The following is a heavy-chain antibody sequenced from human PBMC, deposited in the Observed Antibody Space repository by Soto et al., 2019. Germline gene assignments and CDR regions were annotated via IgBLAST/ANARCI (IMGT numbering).Heavy chain of an antibody. Sequence: QVQLQESGPGLVKPSQTLSLTCTVSGCSISSGDYFWSWIRQSPGKGLEGIGYISSIGSTYYNPSLKSRVSVSRDTSKNQFSLKLSSVTTTDTAVYYCARGLVIRPYYYHGMDVWGPGTTVTVSS. CDR1: GCSISSGDYF. V-gene: IGHV4-30-4*01. CDR3: ARGLVIRPYYYHGMDV. D-gene: IGHD3-9*01. J-gene: IGHJ6*02. CDR2: ISSIGST.